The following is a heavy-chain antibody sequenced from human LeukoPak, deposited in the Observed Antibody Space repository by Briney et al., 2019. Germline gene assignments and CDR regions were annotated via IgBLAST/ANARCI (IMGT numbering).Heavy chain of an antibody. CDR2: INHSGST. V-gene: IGHV4-39*07. CDR1: GGAISSGTYY. Sequence: KPSETLSLTCTVSGGAISSGTYYWGWIRQPPGKGLEWIGEINHSGSTNYNPSLKSRVTISVDTSKNQFSLKLSSVTAADTAVYYCARWPLLWFGDSDLQGSWFDPWGQGTLVTVSS. J-gene: IGHJ5*02. CDR3: ARWPLLWFGDSDLQGSWFDP. D-gene: IGHD3-10*01.